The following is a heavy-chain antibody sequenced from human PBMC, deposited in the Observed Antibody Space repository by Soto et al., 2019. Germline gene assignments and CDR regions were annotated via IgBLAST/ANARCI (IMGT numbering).Heavy chain of an antibody. V-gene: IGHV3-30*18. CDR2: ISYDGSNK. D-gene: IGHD1-26*01. CDR3: AKDNGLLYYYYGMDV. CDR1: GFTFSSYG. Sequence: QVQLVESGGGVVQPGRSLRLSCAASGFTFSSYGMHWVRQAPGKGLEWVAVISYDGSNKYYADSVKGRFTISRDNSKNTLYLQMNSLRAEDTAVYYCAKDNGLLYYYYGMDVWGQGTTVTVSS. J-gene: IGHJ6*02.